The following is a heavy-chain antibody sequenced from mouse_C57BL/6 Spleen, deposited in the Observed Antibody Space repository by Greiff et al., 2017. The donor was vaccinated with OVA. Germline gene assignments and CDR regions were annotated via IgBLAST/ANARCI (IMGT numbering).Heavy chain of an antibody. Sequence: VQLKESGPELVKPGASVKISCKASGYSFTDYNMNWVKQSNGKSLEWIGVINPNYGTTSYNQKFKGKATLTVDQSSSTAYMQLNSLTSEDSAVYYCAIYYGSSPWFAYWGQGTLVTVSA. CDR2: INPNYGTT. CDR3: AIYYGSSPWFAY. CDR1: GYSFTDYN. D-gene: IGHD1-1*01. V-gene: IGHV1-39*01. J-gene: IGHJ3*01.